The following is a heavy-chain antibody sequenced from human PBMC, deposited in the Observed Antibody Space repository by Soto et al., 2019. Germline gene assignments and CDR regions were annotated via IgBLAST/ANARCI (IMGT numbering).Heavy chain of an antibody. Sequence: PGGSLRLSCSASGFTFSGHTMYWVRQAPGKGLEYVSAIGPNGNGPYYADSVKGRFTISRDNSENTLYLQMNSLRAEDTAVYYWAKSLKISEVVDTIDVWGLGTSVPGS. CDR1: GFTFSGHT. CDR3: AKSLKISEVVDTIDV. CDR2: IGPNGNGP. D-gene: IGHD3-3*01. V-gene: IGHV3-64*04. J-gene: IGHJ6*02.